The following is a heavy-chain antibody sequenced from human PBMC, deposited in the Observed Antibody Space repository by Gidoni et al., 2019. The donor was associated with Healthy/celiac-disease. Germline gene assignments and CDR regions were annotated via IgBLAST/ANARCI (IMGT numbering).Heavy chain of an antibody. CDR3: AREGVSAGDYEYYFDY. CDR1: GFTFSSYW. Sequence: EVQLVESGGGLVQPGGSLRLSCAASGFTFSSYWMSWVRQAPGKGLEWVGNLKQDGSAKYYVDSVKGRFTSSRDNAKNSLYLQMNSLRAEDTAVYYCAREGVSAGDYEYYFDYWGQGTLVTVSS. J-gene: IGHJ4*02. V-gene: IGHV3-7*01. D-gene: IGHD4-17*01. CDR2: LKQDGSAK.